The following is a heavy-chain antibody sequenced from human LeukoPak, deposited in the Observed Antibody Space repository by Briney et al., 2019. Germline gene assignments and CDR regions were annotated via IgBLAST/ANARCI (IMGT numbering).Heavy chain of an antibody. D-gene: IGHD6-19*01. V-gene: IGHV3-23*01. CDR3: AKAWGSGWYLDY. Sequence: PGGSLRLSCAASGFTFSSYAMSWVRQAPGKGLEWVSGISGSGGSTYYAASVKGRFTISRDNSKNTLYLQMNSLRADDTAVYYCAKAWGSGWYLDYWGQGTLVTVSS. CDR2: ISGSGGST. J-gene: IGHJ4*02. CDR1: GFTFSSYA.